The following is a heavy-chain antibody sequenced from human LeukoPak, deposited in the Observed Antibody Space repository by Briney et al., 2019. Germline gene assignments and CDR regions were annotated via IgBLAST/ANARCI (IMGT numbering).Heavy chain of an antibody. Sequence: GGSLRLSCAASGFTFSSYSMNWVCQAPGKGLEWVSYISSSSSTIYYADSVKGRFTISRDNAKNSLYLQMNSLRAEDTAVYYCARDGFMVRGVFXYWGQGTLVTVSS. J-gene: IGHJ4*02. CDR1: GFTFSSYS. CDR2: ISSSSSTI. D-gene: IGHD3-10*01. V-gene: IGHV3-48*01. CDR3: ARDGFMVRGVFXY.